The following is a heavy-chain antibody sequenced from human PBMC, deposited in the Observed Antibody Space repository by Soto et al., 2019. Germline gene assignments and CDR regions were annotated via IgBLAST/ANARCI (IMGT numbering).Heavy chain of an antibody. CDR2: ISSSGSTI. CDR1: GFTFSSYE. D-gene: IGHD2-2*01. CDR3: AGGHRYCSSTSCYGGLYYGMDV. Sequence: GGSLRLSCAASGFTFSSYEMNWVRQAPRKGLEWVSYISSSGSTIYYADSVKGRFTISRDNAKNSLYLQMNSLRAEDTAVYYCAGGHRYCSSTSCYGGLYYGMDVWGQGTTVTVSS. J-gene: IGHJ6*02. V-gene: IGHV3-48*03.